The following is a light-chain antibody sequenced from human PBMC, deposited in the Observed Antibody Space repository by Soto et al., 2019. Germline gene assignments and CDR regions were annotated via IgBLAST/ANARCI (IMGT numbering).Light chain of an antibody. CDR1: QSVLYSSNNKTH. CDR3: EQYYSSPWT. CDR2: WAS. Sequence: DIVMTQSPDSLAVSLGERATINCKSSQSVLYSSNNKTHLAWYQQKPGQPPKLLIYWASTRESGVPDRFSGSGSGRDLTLTISSLKAEDVAVYYCEQYYSSPWTFGKGTKVDIK. V-gene: IGKV4-1*01. J-gene: IGKJ1*01.